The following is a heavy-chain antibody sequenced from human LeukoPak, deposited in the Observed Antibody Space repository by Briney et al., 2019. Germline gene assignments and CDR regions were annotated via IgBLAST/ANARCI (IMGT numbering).Heavy chain of an antibody. Sequence: GASVKVSCKASGYTFTSYGISWVRQAPGQGLEWMGWISAYNGNTNYAQKLQGRVTMTTDTSTSTAYMELSSLRSEDTAVYYCAHGTAMVLSGSWGQGTLVTVSS. CDR2: ISAYNGNT. V-gene: IGHV1-18*04. D-gene: IGHD5-18*01. CDR1: GYTFTSYG. J-gene: IGHJ5*02. CDR3: AHGTAMVLSGS.